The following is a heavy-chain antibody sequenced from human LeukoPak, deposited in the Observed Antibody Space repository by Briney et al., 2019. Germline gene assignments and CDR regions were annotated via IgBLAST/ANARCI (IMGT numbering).Heavy chain of an antibody. CDR3: ARERPEIDY. CDR1: RFTFINYG. Sequence: HPGGSLRLSCSASRFTFINYGLHWVRQAPGKGLEWVAFIHSDENRNYYAQSVKGRFTISIDNSKNTLYLQMHSLRAEDTAVYYCARERPEIDYWGQGTLVTVSS. J-gene: IGHJ4*02. CDR2: IHSDENRN. V-gene: IGHV3-30*02.